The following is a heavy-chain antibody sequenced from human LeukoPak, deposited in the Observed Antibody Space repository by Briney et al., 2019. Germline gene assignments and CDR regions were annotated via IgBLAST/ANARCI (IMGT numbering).Heavy chain of an antibody. V-gene: IGHV3-48*01. CDR2: ISSSSSTR. CDR1: GFTFTSYG. Sequence: GGSLRLSCAASGFTFTSYGMNWVRQAPGKGLEWVAYISSSSSTRHFADSVKGRFTISRDNAKNSLYLQMNSLRAEDTAVYYCAKDSFPTAMISPCDYWGQGTPVTVSS. J-gene: IGHJ4*02. D-gene: IGHD5-18*01. CDR3: AKDSFPTAMISPCDY.